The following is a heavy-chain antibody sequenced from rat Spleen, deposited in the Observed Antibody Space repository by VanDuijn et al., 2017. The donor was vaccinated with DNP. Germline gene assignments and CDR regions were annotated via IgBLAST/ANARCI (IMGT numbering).Heavy chain of an antibody. CDR3: ARRGVY. CDR1: GFAFNNYW. CDR2: ITSNGGDT. Sequence: EVQLVESGGDLVQPGRSLILSCVASGFAFNNYWMNWIRQVPGKGLEWVASITSNGGDTYYPDSMKGRFTVSRDNAKSTLYLQMDSLRSEDTATYSCARRGVYWGKGVMVTVS. D-gene: IGHD4-3*01. J-gene: IGHJ2*01. V-gene: IGHV5-31*01.